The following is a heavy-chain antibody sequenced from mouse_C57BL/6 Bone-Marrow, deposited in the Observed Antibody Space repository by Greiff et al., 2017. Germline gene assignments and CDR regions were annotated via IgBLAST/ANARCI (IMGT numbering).Heavy chain of an antibody. Sequence: VQLQQPGAELVMPGASVKLSCKASGYTFTSYWMHWVKQRLGQGLEWIGEIDPSDSYTNYNQKFKGKSTLTVDKSSSTAYMQLSSLTSEDSAVYYCARCGPYAMDYWGQGTSVTVSS. CDR1: GYTFTSYW. J-gene: IGHJ4*01. V-gene: IGHV1-69*01. CDR3: ARCGPYAMDY. CDR2: IDPSDSYT. D-gene: IGHD1-1*02.